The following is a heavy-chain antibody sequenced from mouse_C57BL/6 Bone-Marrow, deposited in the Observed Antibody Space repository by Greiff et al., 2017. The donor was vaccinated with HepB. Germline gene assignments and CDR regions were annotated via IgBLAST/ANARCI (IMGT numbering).Heavy chain of an antibody. CDR3: AEGTYCNSPYYALAY. Sequence: QVQLQQPGAELVKPGASVKLSCKASGYTFTSYWMHWVKQRPGQGLEWIGMIHPNSGSTNYNEKFKSKATLTVDKSSSTAYMQRSSLTSEDSAVYYCAEGTYCNSPYYALAYWGQGTTVTVSS. CDR1: GYTFTSYW. V-gene: IGHV1-64*01. J-gene: IGHJ4*01. CDR2: IHPNSGST. D-gene: IGHD1-1*01.